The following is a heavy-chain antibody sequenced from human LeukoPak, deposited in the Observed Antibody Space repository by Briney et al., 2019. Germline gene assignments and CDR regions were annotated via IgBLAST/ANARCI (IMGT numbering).Heavy chain of an antibody. CDR1: GFTFRRYS. Sequence: PGGSLRLSCTASGFTFRRYSFNWVRQAPGKGLEWVSTISSGSDYIYYADSVRGRFTISRDNAENSLYPQMNSLRAEDTAVYYCTRDLSLAAPQGFDYWGQGTLVTVSS. CDR2: ISSGSDYI. D-gene: IGHD6-6*01. CDR3: TRDLSLAAPQGFDY. J-gene: IGHJ4*02. V-gene: IGHV3-21*01.